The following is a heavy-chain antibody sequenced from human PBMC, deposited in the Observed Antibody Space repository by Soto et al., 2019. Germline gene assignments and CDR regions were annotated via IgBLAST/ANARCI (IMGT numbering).Heavy chain of an antibody. CDR2: IIPIFGTA. CDR1: GVTFSTYA. Sequence: GASVKVSCKASGVTFSTYAISWVRQAPGQGLEWMGGIIPIFGTANYAQKFQGRVTTTADKSTSTAYMELSSLRSEDTAVYYCAAIMAMVDYWGQGTLVTVSS. V-gene: IGHV1-69*06. CDR3: AAIMAMVDY. D-gene: IGHD5-18*01. J-gene: IGHJ4*02.